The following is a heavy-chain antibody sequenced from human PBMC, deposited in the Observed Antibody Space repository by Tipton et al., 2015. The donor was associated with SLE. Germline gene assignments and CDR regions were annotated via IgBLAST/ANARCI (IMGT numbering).Heavy chain of an antibody. J-gene: IGHJ4*02. D-gene: IGHD1-26*01. CDR1: GVSINSYY. CDR2: IYASGSS. Sequence: TLSLTCTVSGVSINSYYWSWIRQSPGKGLEWIGHIYASGSSNYNPSLKSRVTMSVDTSKNQFSLRLNSVTAADTAVYFCARFQEWERSFDRWGQGTLVTVSS. V-gene: IGHV4-4*08. CDR3: ARFQEWERSFDR.